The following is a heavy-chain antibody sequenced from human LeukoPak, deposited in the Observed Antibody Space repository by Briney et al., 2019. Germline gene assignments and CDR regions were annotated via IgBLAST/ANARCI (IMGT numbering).Heavy chain of an antibody. CDR3: ARVKMVRGALKNYYYYFGMDV. Sequence: GASVKVSCKASGYTFTSYDINWVRQATGQGLEWMGWMNPNSGNTGYAQKFQGRVTMTRNTSISTAYMELSSLRSEDTAVYYGARVKMVRGALKNYYYYFGMDVWGQGTTVTVSS. CDR1: GYTFTSYD. CDR2: MNPNSGNT. V-gene: IGHV1-8*01. J-gene: IGHJ6*02. D-gene: IGHD3-10*01.